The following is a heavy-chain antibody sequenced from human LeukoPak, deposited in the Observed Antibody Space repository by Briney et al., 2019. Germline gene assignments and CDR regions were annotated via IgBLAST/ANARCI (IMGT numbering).Heavy chain of an antibody. J-gene: IGHJ4*02. D-gene: IGHD3-10*01. CDR1: GGSINNYY. Sequence: SETLSLSCTVSGGSINNYYWSWIRQAAGKGLEWIGRIYSSGSTKTNPSLKSRVTMSVDMSKNQFSLRLSSVTAADTAVYYCARGNNYGSFNDFWGQGTLVTVSS. CDR3: ARGNNYGSFNDF. V-gene: IGHV4-4*07. CDR2: IYSSGST.